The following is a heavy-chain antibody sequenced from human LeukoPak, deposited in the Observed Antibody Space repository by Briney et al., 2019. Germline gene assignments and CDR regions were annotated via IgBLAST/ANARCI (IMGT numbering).Heavy chain of an antibody. D-gene: IGHD1-7*01. Sequence: GGSLRLSCAASGFTFSSYWMSWVRQAPGKGLEWVGQISHDGSEKYYGDSVRGRFTFSRDNAKNSLYLQMNSLRAEDTAVYYCARDSSGTTFDYWGQGTLVTVSS. CDR2: ISHDGSEK. CDR3: ARDSSGTTFDY. V-gene: IGHV3-7*01. J-gene: IGHJ4*02. CDR1: GFTFSSYW.